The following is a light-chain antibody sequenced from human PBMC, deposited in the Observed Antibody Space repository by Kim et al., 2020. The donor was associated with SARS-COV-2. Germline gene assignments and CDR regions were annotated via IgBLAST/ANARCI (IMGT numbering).Light chain of an antibody. CDR3: MQGTHWPRYT. J-gene: IGKJ2*01. V-gene: IGKV2-30*02. CDR2: RVS. CDR1: QSLVHSDGNTY. Sequence: PASISCRSSQSLVHSDGNTYLTWFHQRPGQSPRPLIYRVSNRDSGVPDRFSGSGSGTDFTLKIRRVEAEDVGVYYCMQGTHWPRYTFGQGTSWRS.